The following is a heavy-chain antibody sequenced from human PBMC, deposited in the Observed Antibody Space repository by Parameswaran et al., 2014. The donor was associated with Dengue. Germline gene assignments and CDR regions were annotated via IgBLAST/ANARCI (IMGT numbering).Heavy chain of an antibody. CDR3: ARAIGGSQVDY. D-gene: IGHD1-26*01. V-gene: IGHV4-59*01. CDR2: IYYSGST. J-gene: IGHJ4*02. Sequence: WIRQPPGKGLEWIGYIYYSGSTNYNPSLKSRVTISVDTSKNQFSLKLSSVTAADTAVYYCARAIGGSQVDYWGQGTLVTVSS.